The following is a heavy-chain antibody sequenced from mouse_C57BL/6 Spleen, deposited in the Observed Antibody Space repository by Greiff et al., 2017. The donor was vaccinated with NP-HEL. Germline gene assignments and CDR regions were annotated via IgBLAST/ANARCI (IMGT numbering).Heavy chain of an antibody. J-gene: IGHJ4*01. Sequence: VHLVESGPGLVQPSQSLSITCTVSGFSLTSYGVHWVRQSPGKGLEWLGVIWRGGSTDYNAAFMSRLSITKDNSKSQVFFKMNSLQADDTAIYYCATLLRRGYAMDYWGQGTSVTVSS. CDR1: GFSLTSYG. CDR3: ATLLRRGYAMDY. D-gene: IGHD2-4*01. CDR2: IWRGGST. V-gene: IGHV2-5*01.